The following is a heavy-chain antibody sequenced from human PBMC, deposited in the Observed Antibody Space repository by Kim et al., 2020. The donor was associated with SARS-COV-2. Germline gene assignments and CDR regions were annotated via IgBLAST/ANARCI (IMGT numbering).Heavy chain of an antibody. V-gene: IGHV3-30*03. D-gene: IGHD3-10*01. J-gene: IGHJ4*02. CDR3: AGGEPRGDY. CDR2: ISNDGSNK. CDR1: GFTFSTYG. Sequence: GGSLRLSCAASGFTFSTYGMHWVRQAPGKGLEWVAIISNDGSNKYYADSVKGRFTISRDNSKNTLYLQMNSLRPGDTAVYYCAGGEPRGDYWGQGTLVTVSS.